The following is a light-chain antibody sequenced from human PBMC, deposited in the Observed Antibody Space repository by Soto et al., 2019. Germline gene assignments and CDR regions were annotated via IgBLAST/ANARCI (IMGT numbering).Light chain of an antibody. J-gene: IGKJ4*01. CDR3: QQYNVWPLT. V-gene: IGKV3-15*01. CDR1: QSVSSN. CDR2: VAS. Sequence: EIVMTQSPATLSVSPGERATLSCRARQSVSSNLAWYQQKPGQTPKLLIYVASTRATGIPARFSGSGSGTEFALTISSLQSEDIAVYYCQQYNVWPLTFGGGTKVEFK.